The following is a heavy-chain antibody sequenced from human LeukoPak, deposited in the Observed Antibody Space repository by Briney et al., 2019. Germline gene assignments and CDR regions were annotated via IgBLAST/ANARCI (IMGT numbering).Heavy chain of an antibody. CDR2: IIPIFGTA. D-gene: IGHD4-17*01. CDR1: GYTFTSYG. V-gene: IGHV1-69*06. CDR3: AANTASYRGADY. J-gene: IGHJ4*02. Sequence: ASVKVSCKASGYTFTSYGISWVRQAPGQGLEWMGGIIPIFGTANYAQKFQGRVTITADKSTSTAYMELSSLRSEDTAVYYCAANTASYRGADYWGQGTLVTVSS.